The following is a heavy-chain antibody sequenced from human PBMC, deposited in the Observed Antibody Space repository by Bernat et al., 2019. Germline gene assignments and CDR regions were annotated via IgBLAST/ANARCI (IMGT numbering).Heavy chain of an antibody. CDR1: GFTFSSYG. V-gene: IGHV3-30*18. D-gene: IGHD4-17*01. J-gene: IGHJ4*02. CDR3: VKVGYGDRSNIDY. Sequence: QVQLVESGGGVVQPGRSLRLSCAASGFTFSSYGMHWVRQAPGKGLEWVAVISYDGSNKYYADSVKGRFTISRDNSKNTLYLQMNSLRAEDTAVYYCVKVGYGDRSNIDYWGQGTLVTVSS. CDR2: ISYDGSNK.